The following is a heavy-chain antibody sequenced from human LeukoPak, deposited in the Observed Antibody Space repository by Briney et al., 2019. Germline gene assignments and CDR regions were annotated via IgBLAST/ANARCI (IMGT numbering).Heavy chain of an antibody. V-gene: IGHV1-46*01. Sequence: ASVKVSCKASGYTFTSYYMHWVRQAPGQGLEWMGIINPSGGSTRYAQKFQGRVTMTRDTSTSTVYMDLSSLRSEDTAVYYCARASGSNNFYFDYWAREPWSPSSQ. D-gene: IGHD3-10*01. CDR2: INPSGGST. J-gene: IGHJ4*02. CDR1: GYTFTSYY. CDR3: ARASGSNNFYFDY.